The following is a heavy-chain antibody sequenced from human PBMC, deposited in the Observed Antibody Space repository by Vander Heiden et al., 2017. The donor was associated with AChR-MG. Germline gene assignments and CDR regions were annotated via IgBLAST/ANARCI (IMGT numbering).Heavy chain of an antibody. CDR1: GGSFSGYY. V-gene: IGHV4-34*01. J-gene: IGHJ5*02. CDR3: ARGGKWLVRWGWFDP. Sequence: QVQLQQWGAGLLKPSETLSLTCAVYGGSFSGYYWSWIRQPPGKGLEWIGEINHSGSTNYNPSLKSRVTISVDTSKNQFSLKLSSVTAADTAVYYCARGGKWLVRWGWFDPWGQGTLVTVSS. CDR2: INHSGST. D-gene: IGHD6-19*01.